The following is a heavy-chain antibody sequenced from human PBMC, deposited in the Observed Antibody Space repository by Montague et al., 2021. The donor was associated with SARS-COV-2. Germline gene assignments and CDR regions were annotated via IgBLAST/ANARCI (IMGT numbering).Heavy chain of an antibody. CDR3: AVGRILNILWLRELLGLCY. Sequence: SETLSLTCAVSGYSITSSNWWGSIRHHPGKGLEWLREIIHSESTNYNTSFHSRVTLSVDTSKNKLSLKLRTVTAADTAVYYCAVGRILNILWLRELLGLCYWGQGTLVTVSS. D-gene: IGHD3-10*01. CDR1: GYSITSSNW. V-gene: IGHV4-4*02. CDR2: IIHSEST. J-gene: IGHJ4*02.